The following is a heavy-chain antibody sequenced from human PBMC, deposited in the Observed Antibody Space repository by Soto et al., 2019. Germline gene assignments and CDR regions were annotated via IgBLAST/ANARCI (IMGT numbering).Heavy chain of an antibody. J-gene: IGHJ3*02. CDR3: ARVVPAAIRRDNDAFDI. V-gene: IGHV1-8*01. CDR1: GYTFTSYD. Sequence: QVQLVQSGAEVKKPGASVKVSCKASGYTFTSYDINWVRRATGQGLEWMGWMNPNSGNTGYAQKFQGRVTMTRNTSISTAYMELSSLRSEDTAVYYCARVVPAAIRRDNDAFDIWGQGTMVTVSS. D-gene: IGHD2-2*01. CDR2: MNPNSGNT.